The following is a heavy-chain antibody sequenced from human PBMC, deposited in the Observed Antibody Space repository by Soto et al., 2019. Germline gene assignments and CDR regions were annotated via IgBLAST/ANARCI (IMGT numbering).Heavy chain of an antibody. D-gene: IGHD3-10*01. V-gene: IGHV1-46*01. Sequence: ASVKVSCKASGDTFTDYYIHWVRQAPGQGLEWMGTVNTSSGHTTYAQHFQGRVTMTTDTSTSTPYMELRSLTSDDAAVYYCARGVGSGTYYNQYNWFDPWGQGTLVTVSS. J-gene: IGHJ5*02. CDR2: VNTSSGHT. CDR3: ARGVGSGTYYNQYNWFDP. CDR1: GDTFTDYY.